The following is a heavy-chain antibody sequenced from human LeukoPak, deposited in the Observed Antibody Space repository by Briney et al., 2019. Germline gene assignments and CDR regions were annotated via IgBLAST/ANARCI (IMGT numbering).Heavy chain of an antibody. Sequence: PSQTLSLTCAVYGVSLRGYYWSWIRQSPAKGLEWIGEISHEGDSIYNPSLKSRLTLSVDMSKNQFSLNLRSVTAADTADCARGRNFVSDFYFDVWGKGTTVIVSS. J-gene: IGHJ6*03. D-gene: IGHD1-7*01. CDR2: ISHEGDS. CDR1: GVSLRGYY. V-gene: IGHV4-34*01. CDR3: GRNFVSDFYFDV.